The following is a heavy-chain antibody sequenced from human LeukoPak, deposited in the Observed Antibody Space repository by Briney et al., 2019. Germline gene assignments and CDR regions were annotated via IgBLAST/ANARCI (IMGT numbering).Heavy chain of an antibody. D-gene: IGHD3-10*01. CDR3: AREGDYNGSGRGDS. J-gene: IGHJ4*02. CDR2: INPNTGAT. V-gene: IGHV1-2*04. CDR1: GYTFTGLY. Sequence: ASVKVSCKTSGYTFTGLYVHWVRPAPGQGLEWMGWINPNTGATNFAQKFQGWVTMTTDTSVSTAHMDLSRLRFDDTAVYYCAREGDYNGSGRGDSWGQGTLVTVSS.